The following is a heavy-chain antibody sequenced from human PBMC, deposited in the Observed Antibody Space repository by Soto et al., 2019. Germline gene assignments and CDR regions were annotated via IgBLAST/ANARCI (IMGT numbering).Heavy chain of an antibody. CDR2: IIPLFGAA. V-gene: IGHV1-69*15. J-gene: IGHJ5*02. CDR3: ARGHTYAYCFDP. CDR1: GGTFSSYS. D-gene: IGHD3-16*01. Sequence: QVQLVQSGAEVKKPGSSVKVSCKASGGTFSSYSINWVRQAPGQGLEWMGRIIPLFGAANYAQKFQGRITFTADESTTTAYMELSSLRSDDTAVYYCARGHTYAYCFDPWGQGTLVTVSS.